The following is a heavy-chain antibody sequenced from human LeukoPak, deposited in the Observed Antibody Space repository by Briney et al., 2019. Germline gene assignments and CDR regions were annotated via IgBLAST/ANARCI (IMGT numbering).Heavy chain of an antibody. V-gene: IGHV1-18*01. CDR3: ARSNYGDYAHYYMDV. J-gene: IGHJ6*03. Sequence: GASVKVSCKGSGYTFTSYGISWVRQAPGQGLEWMGWISAYNGNTNYAQKLQGRVTMTTDTSTSTAYMELRSLRSDDTAVYYCARSNYGDYAHYYMDVWGKGTTVTVSS. D-gene: IGHD4-17*01. CDR1: GYTFTSYG. CDR2: ISAYNGNT.